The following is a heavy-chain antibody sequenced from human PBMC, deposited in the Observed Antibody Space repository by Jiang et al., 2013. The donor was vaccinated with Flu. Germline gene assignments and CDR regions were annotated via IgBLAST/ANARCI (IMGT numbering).Heavy chain of an antibody. CDR2: IKQHGSEN. V-gene: IGHV3-7*01. D-gene: IGHD4-23*01. Sequence: QLVESGGGLVQPGGSLRLSCAASGFSFSTYWMAWVRQAPGKGLEWVASIKQHGSENHYVDSVRGRFTISRDDAKNSLYLQMNSLRVEDTAVYYCARGSSTYYGGWFDPWGQGTLITVSS. CDR1: GFSFSTYW. CDR3: ARGSSTYYGGWFDP. J-gene: IGHJ5*02.